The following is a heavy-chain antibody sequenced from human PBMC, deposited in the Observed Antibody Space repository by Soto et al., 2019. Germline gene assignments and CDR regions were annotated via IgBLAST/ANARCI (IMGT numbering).Heavy chain of an antibody. J-gene: IGHJ4*02. CDR1: GYTFTSYA. Sequence: QVQLVQSGAEVKKPGASVKVSCKASGYTFTSYAMHWVRQAPGQRLEWMGWINAGNGNTKYSQKFQGRVTITRDTSASTAYMELSSLRSEDTAVYYCARVLAVAGTGFDYWGQGTLVTVSS. V-gene: IGHV1-3*01. CDR2: INAGNGNT. D-gene: IGHD6-19*01. CDR3: ARVLAVAGTGFDY.